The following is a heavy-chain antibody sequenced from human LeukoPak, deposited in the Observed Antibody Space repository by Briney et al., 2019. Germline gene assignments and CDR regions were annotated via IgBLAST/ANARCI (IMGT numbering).Heavy chain of an antibody. V-gene: IGHV1-2*02. CDR3: ARVWGSYRYDAFDI. CDR2: INPNSGGT. D-gene: IGHD3-16*02. CDR1: GYTFTGYY. J-gene: IGHJ3*02. Sequence: ASVKVSCKASGYTFTGYYMHWVRQAPGQGLEWMGWINPNSGGTNYAQKFQGRVTMTRDTSISTAYMELSSLRSEDTAVYYCARVWGSYRYDAFDIWGQGTMVTVSS.